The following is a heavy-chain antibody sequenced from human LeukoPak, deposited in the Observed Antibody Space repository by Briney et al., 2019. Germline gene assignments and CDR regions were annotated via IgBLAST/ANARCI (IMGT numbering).Heavy chain of an antibody. D-gene: IGHD4-11*01. CDR2: THYSGST. J-gene: IGHJ4*02. Sequence: SETLSLTCTVSGGSISSYYWSWIRQPPGKGLEWIGYTHYSGSTNYNPSLKSRVTISGDTSENRFSLRLSSVTAADTAVYYCARQLYSNYNYFDYWGQGALVTVSS. CDR3: ARQLYSNYNYFDY. V-gene: IGHV4-59*08. CDR1: GGSISSYY.